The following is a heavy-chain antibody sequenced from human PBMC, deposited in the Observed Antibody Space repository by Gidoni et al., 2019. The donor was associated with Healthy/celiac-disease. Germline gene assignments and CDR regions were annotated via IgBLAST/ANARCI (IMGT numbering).Heavy chain of an antibody. Sequence: QITLKESGPTLVKPTQTLTLTCTFSGFSLSTSGVGVGWIRQPPGKALEWLALIYWNDDKRYSPSLKSRLTITKDTSKNQVVLTMTNMDPVDTATYYCAHRWLDFWSGYYHNWFDPWGQGTLVTVSS. CDR3: AHRWLDFWSGYYHNWFDP. CDR1: GFSLSTSGVG. D-gene: IGHD3-3*01. V-gene: IGHV2-5*01. J-gene: IGHJ5*02. CDR2: IYWNDDK.